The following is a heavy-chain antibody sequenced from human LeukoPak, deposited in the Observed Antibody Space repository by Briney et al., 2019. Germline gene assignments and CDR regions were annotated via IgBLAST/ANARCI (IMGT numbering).Heavy chain of an antibody. CDR2: ISGSGGST. CDR3: ARAYQPLGGLSLPDY. J-gene: IGHJ4*02. CDR1: GFTFSSYG. V-gene: IGHV3-23*01. D-gene: IGHD3-16*02. Sequence: GGSLRLSCAASGFTFSSYGMSWVRQAPGKGLEWVSAISGSGGSTYYADSVKGRFTISRDNSKNTLYLQMNSLRVDDTAVYYCARAYQPLGGLSLPDYWGQGTLVSVSS.